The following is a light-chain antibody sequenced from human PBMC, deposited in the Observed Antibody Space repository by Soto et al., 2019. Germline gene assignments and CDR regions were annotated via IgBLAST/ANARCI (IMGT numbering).Light chain of an antibody. CDR2: GTS. V-gene: IGKV3-15*01. Sequence: IVLTQSPGTLSLSPWERATLSCRASQSVPRSYLAWYQQKPGQAPRLLIYGTSSRATGIPARFSGSGSGTEFTLTISSLQSEDFAVYYCQQYNNWPPITFGQGTRLEIK. J-gene: IGKJ5*01. CDR3: QQYNNWPPIT. CDR1: QSVPRSY.